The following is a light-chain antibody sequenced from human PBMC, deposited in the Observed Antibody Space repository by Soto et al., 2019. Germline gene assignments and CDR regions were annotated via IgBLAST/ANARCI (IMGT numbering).Light chain of an antibody. V-gene: IGKV3-15*01. Sequence: EIVMTQSPATLSVSPGERATLSCRASESISSNLAWYQQKPGQAPRLLIYGASTRATGIPAKFDGSGSGTEFTLTISSLQSEDFTIYYCQYYNNWLATFGGGTKVDIK. CDR3: QYYNNWLAT. J-gene: IGKJ4*01. CDR2: GAS. CDR1: ESISSN.